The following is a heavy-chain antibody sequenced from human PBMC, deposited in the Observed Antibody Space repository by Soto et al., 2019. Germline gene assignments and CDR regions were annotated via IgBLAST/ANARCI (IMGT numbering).Heavy chain of an antibody. V-gene: IGHV4-39*01. CDR3: ARHGGCSGGSCYDYFDY. J-gene: IGHJ4*02. CDR1: GGSISSSSYY. CDR2: IYYSGST. Sequence: SETLSLTCTVSGGSISSSSYYWGWIRQPPGKGLEWIGSIYYSGSTYYNPSLKSRVTISVDTSKNQFSLKLSSVTAADTAVYYCARHGGCSGGSCYDYFDYWGQGTLVTVSS. D-gene: IGHD2-15*01.